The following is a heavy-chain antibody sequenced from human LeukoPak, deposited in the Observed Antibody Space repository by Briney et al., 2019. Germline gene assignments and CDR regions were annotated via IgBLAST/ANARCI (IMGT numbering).Heavy chain of an antibody. CDR3: ARGVLRYFDSGFGY. V-gene: IGHV3-30-3*01. Sequence: GRSLRLSCAVSGFTFSNYAVHWVRQAPGKGLEWVAVISSDGTTKKYTDSVKGRFTISRDNAKNSLYLQMNSLRAEDTAVYYCARGVLRYFDSGFGYWGQGTLVTVSS. D-gene: IGHD3-9*01. CDR1: GFTFSNYA. J-gene: IGHJ4*02. CDR2: ISSDGTTK.